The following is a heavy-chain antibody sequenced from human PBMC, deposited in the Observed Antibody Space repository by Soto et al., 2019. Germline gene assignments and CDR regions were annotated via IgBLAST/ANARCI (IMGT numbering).Heavy chain of an antibody. V-gene: IGHV1-69*02. CDR1: GGTFSTYI. CDR3: ASDRITTRGDAFDP. Sequence: QVQLVQSGAEVKKPGSSVKVSCKAPGGTFSTYIISWVRQAPGQGLEWMGRIIPIPDITNYAQKFQGRVTITADKSTSTAYMELSSLRSADTAVYYCASDRITTRGDAFDPWGQGTMVTVSS. J-gene: IGHJ3*01. D-gene: IGHD3-3*01. CDR2: IIPIPDIT.